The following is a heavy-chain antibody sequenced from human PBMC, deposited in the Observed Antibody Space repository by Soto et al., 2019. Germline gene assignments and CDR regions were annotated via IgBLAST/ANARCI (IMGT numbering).Heavy chain of an antibody. CDR3: ASQYYYDSSGSQTFDY. J-gene: IGHJ4*02. CDR1: GGSISSSSYY. V-gene: IGHV4-39*07. CDR2: IHYSGST. D-gene: IGHD3-22*01. Sequence: SETLSLTCTVSGGSISSSSYYWGWIRQPPGKGLEWIASIHYSGSTYYNSSLKSRVTISVDTSKSQFSLKLSSVTAADTAVYYCASQYYYDSSGSQTFDYWGQGTQVTVSS.